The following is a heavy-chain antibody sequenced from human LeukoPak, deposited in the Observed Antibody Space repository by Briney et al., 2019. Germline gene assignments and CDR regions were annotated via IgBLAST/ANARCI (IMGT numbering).Heavy chain of an antibody. V-gene: IGHV3-23*01. J-gene: IGHJ4*02. CDR1: GFTFSSYA. CDR2: ISDSGSST. Sequence: GGSLRLSCAASGFTFSSYAMSWVRQAPGKGLERVSTISDSGSSTYYTDSVKGRFTFSRDNSKNTLHLQMDSLGAEDMAVYYCARNWGLDYWGQGTLATVSS. CDR3: ARNWGLDY. D-gene: IGHD7-27*01.